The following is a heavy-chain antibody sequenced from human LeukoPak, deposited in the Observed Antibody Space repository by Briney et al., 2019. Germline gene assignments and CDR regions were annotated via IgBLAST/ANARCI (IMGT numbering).Heavy chain of an antibody. CDR3: ARDRLYDILTGYPLPDAFDI. V-gene: IGHV3-48*03. CDR2: ISSSGSTI. J-gene: IGHJ3*02. Sequence: GGSLRLSCAASGFTFSSYEMNWVRQAPGKGLEWVSYISSSGSTIYYADSVKGRFTISRDNAKNSLYLQMNSLRAGDTAVYYCARDRLYDILTGYPLPDAFDIWGQGTMVTVSS. D-gene: IGHD3-9*01. CDR1: GFTFSSYE.